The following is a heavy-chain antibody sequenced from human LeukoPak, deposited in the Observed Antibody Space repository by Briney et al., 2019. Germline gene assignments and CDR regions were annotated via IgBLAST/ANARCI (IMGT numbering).Heavy chain of an antibody. J-gene: IGHJ4*02. D-gene: IGHD5-12*01. CDR2: ISSSSTM. Sequence: VGSLRLSCAASGFTFSSYSMNWVRQAPGKGLEWVSYISSSSTMYYADSVKGRFTISRDNAKNSLYLQMNSLRDEDTAVYYCASEAVATTIDYWGQGTLVTVSS. CDR1: GFTFSSYS. CDR3: ASEAVATTIDY. V-gene: IGHV3-48*02.